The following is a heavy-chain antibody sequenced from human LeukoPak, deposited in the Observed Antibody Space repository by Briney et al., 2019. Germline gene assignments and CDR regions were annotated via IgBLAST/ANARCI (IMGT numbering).Heavy chain of an antibody. D-gene: IGHD3-22*01. Sequence: GGSLRLSCAASGFTFSSYGMSWVRQAPGKGLEWVSAISGGGGSTYYADSVKGRFTISRDNSKNTLNLQMNSLRAEDTAVYYCAKDPTHYRVWDYYETIGLSYWGQGTLVTVSS. CDR2: ISGGGGST. J-gene: IGHJ4*02. CDR1: GFTFSSYG. CDR3: AKDPTHYRVWDYYETIGLSY. V-gene: IGHV3-23*01.